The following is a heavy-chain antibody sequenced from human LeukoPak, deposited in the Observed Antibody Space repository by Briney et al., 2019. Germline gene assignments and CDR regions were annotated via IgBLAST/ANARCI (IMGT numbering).Heavy chain of an antibody. CDR2: ISGSGGST. CDR1: GFAFSTYA. V-gene: IGHV3-23*01. CDR3: AKNRALHEIDY. D-gene: IGHD2-21*01. J-gene: IGHJ4*02. Sequence: PGGSLRLSCAASGFAFSTYAMSWVRQAPGKGLEWVSGISGSGGSTYYADSVKGRFTISRDNSKNTLYLQMNSLIAEDTAIYYCAKNRALHEIDYWGQGTLVTVSS.